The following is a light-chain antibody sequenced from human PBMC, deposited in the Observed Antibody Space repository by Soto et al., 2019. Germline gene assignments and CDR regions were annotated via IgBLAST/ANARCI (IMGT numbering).Light chain of an antibody. CDR3: QQYNSYPYT. Sequence: DIRMTQSPSSLSASVGDRVTITCRASQSISSWLAWYLQKPGKAPKLLIYKASSLESGVPSRFSGSGSGTEFTLTISSLQPDDFATYYCQQYNSYPYTFGQGTKVDI. CDR2: KAS. V-gene: IGKV1-5*03. J-gene: IGKJ2*01. CDR1: QSISSW.